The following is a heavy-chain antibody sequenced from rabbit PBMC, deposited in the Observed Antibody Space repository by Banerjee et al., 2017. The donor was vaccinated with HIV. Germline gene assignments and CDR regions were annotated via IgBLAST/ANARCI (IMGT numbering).Heavy chain of an antibody. V-gene: IGHV1S40*01. CDR2: IHAGSSGRT. Sequence: QSLEESGGGLVKPEGSLTLTCKASGFSFSNKYVMCWVRQAPGKGLEWIACIHAGSSGRTYYANWAKGRFTISETSSTTVTLQMTSLTAADTATYFCLRRWHSTDLWGQGTLVTVS. CDR1: GFSFSNKYV. J-gene: IGHJ4*01. D-gene: IGHD7-1*01. CDR3: LRRWHSTDL.